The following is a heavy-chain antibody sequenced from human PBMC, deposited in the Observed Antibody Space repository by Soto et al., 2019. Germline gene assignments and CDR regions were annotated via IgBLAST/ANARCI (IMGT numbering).Heavy chain of an antibody. CDR3: AKDDREAVAGAVQFYGMDV. CDR1: GFTFRWFA. D-gene: IGHD6-19*01. V-gene: IGHV3-30*18. Sequence: QVQLLESGGDVVQPGESLRLSCVASGFTFRWFAMLWVRQAPGKGLEWVAAVSYEGTTKTYSDDVKGRFTISRDNSRNTVYLLLDNLRREDTAMYYCAKDDREAVAGAVQFYGMDVWGQGTSVTVSS. J-gene: IGHJ6*02. CDR2: VSYEGTTK.